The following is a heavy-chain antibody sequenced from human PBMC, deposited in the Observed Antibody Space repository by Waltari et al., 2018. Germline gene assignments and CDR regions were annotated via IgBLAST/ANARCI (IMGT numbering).Heavy chain of an antibody. V-gene: IGHV3-72*01. CDR3: ACWISGVGF. Sequence: EVHLVASGGKLFQHGGSLRLACAASGCPLRDHYMDWVRQAPGKGLEWVGRTKHKRESYTTEYTASVRGRFTISRDNSKNSLYLQMNSLRIEDTAVYYCACWISGVGFWGQGILVSVSS. CDR1: GCPLRDHY. CDR2: TKHKRESYTT. J-gene: IGHJ4*02. D-gene: IGHD3-3*01.